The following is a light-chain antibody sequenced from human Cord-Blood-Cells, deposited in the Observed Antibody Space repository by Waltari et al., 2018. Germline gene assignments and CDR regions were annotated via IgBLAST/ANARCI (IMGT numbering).Light chain of an antibody. CDR2: AAS. CDR1: QSISSY. V-gene: IGKV1-39*01. Sequence: DIQMTQSPSSLSASVGDRVTITCRASQSISSYLNWDQQKPGKAPKLLIYAASSLQSGVPSRFRGRGSGTDFSLTISSLQPEDFATYYCQQSYSTPRTFGQGTKLAIK. J-gene: IGKJ2*01. CDR3: QQSYSTPRT.